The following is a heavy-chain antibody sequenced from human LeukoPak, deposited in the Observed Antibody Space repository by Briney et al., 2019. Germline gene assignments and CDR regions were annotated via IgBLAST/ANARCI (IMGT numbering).Heavy chain of an antibody. CDR2: INHSGST. Sequence: SETLSLTCAVYGGSFSGYYWSWIRQPPGKGLEWIGEINHSGSTNYNPSLKSRVTISVDTSKNQFSLKLSSVTAADTAVYYCAGTWSGAFDPWGQGTLVTVSS. V-gene: IGHV4-34*01. J-gene: IGHJ5*02. CDR1: GGSFSGYY. D-gene: IGHD3-10*01. CDR3: AGTWSGAFDP.